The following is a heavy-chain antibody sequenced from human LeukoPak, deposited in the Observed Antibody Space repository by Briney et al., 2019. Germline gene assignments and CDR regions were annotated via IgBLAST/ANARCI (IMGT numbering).Heavy chain of an antibody. D-gene: IGHD2-2*01. J-gene: IGHJ6*02. CDR3: ARDSGCSSTSCYASNSYYYGMDV. CDR2: IIPIFGTA. Sequence: SVKVSCKASGGTFSSYAISWVRQAPGQGLEWMGGIIPIFGTANYAQKFQGRVTITADESTSTAYMELSSLRSEDTAVYYCARDSGCSSTSCYASNSYYYGMDVWGQGTTVTVSS. CDR1: GGTFSSYA. V-gene: IGHV1-69*13.